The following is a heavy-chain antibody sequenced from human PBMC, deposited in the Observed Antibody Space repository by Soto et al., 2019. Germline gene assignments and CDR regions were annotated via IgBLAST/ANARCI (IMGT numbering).Heavy chain of an antibody. Sequence: GGSLKLSCAASGFTFDDYAMHWGRQAPGKGLEWVSGISWNSGSIGYADSVKGRFTISRDNAKNSLYLQMNSLRAEDTALYYRAKLPCSSTSCSNAFDIWGQGTMVTVSS. V-gene: IGHV3-9*01. D-gene: IGHD2-2*01. CDR1: GFTFDDYA. J-gene: IGHJ3*02. CDR3: AKLPCSSTSCSNAFDI. CDR2: ISWNSGSI.